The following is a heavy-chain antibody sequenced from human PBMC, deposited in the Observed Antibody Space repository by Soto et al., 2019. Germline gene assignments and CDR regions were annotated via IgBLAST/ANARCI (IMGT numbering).Heavy chain of an antibody. CDR1: GFTFSSYA. Sequence: EVQLLESGGGLVQPGGSLRLSCAASGFTFSSYAMSWVRQAPGKGLEWVSAISGSGGSTYYADSVKGRFTISRDNSKNTLSLQMDSLSAEDTAVFYCAKDRSTYYLVPPFDPWGQGTLVTVSS. CDR2: ISGSGGST. V-gene: IGHV3-23*01. J-gene: IGHJ5*02. CDR3: AKDRSTYYLVPPFDP. D-gene: IGHD3-10*01.